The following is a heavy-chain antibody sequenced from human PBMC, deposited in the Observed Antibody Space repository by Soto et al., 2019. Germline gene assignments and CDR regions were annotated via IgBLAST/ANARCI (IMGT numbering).Heavy chain of an antibody. CDR2: ITINSGNT. Sequence: QAQLVQSGAEVKKPGASVKVSCKASGYTFSNYGIGWVRQAPGQGLEWMGWITINSGNTNYPQKLQGRVTMTTDTSTSTAYMEVRSLTADDPAVYYCGRGLGGGWYYFDYWGQGTLVTVSS. V-gene: IGHV1-18*01. CDR1: GYTFSNYG. D-gene: IGHD6-19*01. CDR3: GRGLGGGWYYFDY. J-gene: IGHJ4*02.